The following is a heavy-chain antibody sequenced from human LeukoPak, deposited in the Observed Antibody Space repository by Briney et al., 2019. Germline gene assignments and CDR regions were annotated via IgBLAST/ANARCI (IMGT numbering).Heavy chain of an antibody. CDR3: AGDDILTGYYSPTSYYGMDV. CDR1: GFTFSSYS. Sequence: GGSLSLSCAASGFTFSSYSMNWVRQAPGKGLEWVSSISSSSTYIHYADSVKGRFIISRDNAKNSLYLQMNSLRAEDTAVYYCAGDDILTGYYSPTSYYGMDVWGQGTTVTVSS. CDR2: ISSSSTYI. J-gene: IGHJ6*02. V-gene: IGHV3-21*01. D-gene: IGHD3-9*01.